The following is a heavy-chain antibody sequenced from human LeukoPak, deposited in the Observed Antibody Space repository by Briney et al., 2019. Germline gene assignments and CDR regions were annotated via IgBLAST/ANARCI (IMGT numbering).Heavy chain of an antibody. Sequence: SVKVSCKASGGTFSSYAISWVRQAPGQGLEWMGGIIPIFGTANYAQKFQGRVTITADESTSTAYMELSSLRSEDTAVYYCARGLDSSGYYSAAFDIWGQGTMVTVSS. CDR3: ARGLDSSGYYSAAFDI. CDR1: GGTFSSYA. J-gene: IGHJ3*02. D-gene: IGHD3-22*01. CDR2: IIPIFGTA. V-gene: IGHV1-69*13.